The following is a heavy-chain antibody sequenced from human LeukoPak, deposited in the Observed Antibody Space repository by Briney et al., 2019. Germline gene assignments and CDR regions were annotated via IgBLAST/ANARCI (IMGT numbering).Heavy chain of an antibody. CDR3: ARRTGPPAYAFDI. CDR2: IYHSGST. Sequence: SETLSLTCTVSGGSISSYYWSWIRQPPGKGLEWIGYIYHSGSTNYNPSLKSRVTISVDTSKNQFSLKLSSVTAADTAVYYCARRTGPPAYAFDIWGQGTMVTVSS. J-gene: IGHJ3*02. D-gene: IGHD1-14*01. V-gene: IGHV4-59*01. CDR1: GGSISSYY.